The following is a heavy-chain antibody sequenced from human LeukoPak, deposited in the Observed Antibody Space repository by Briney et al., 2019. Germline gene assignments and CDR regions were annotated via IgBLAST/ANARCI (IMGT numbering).Heavy chain of an antibody. D-gene: IGHD6-13*01. J-gene: IGHJ4*02. CDR3: ARDPPLAAAANDSDDY. Sequence: GASVKVSCKASGYTFTSYYMHWVRQAPGQGLEWMGIINPSGGSTSYAQKFQGRVTMTRDMSTSTVYMELSSLRSEDTAVYYCARDPPLAAAANDSDDYWGQGTLVTVSS. V-gene: IGHV1-46*01. CDR1: GYTFTSYY. CDR2: INPSGGST.